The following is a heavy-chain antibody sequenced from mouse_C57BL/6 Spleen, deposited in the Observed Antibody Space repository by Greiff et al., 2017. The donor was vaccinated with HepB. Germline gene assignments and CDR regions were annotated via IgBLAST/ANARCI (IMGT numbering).Heavy chain of an antibody. J-gene: IGHJ2*01. CDR2: INPSTGGT. V-gene: IGHV1-42*01. CDR1: GYSFTGYY. CDR3: ARGYYGSGFDY. Sequence: VQLQQSGPELEKPGASVKISCKASGYSFTGYYMNWVKQSPEKSLEWIGEINPSTGGTTYNQKFKAKATLTVDKSSSTAYMQLKSLTSEDSAVYYCARGYYGSGFDYWGQGTTLTVSS. D-gene: IGHD1-1*01.